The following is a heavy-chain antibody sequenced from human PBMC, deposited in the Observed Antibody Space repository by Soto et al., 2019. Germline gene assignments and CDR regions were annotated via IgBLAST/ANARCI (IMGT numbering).Heavy chain of an antibody. CDR1: GFTFSSYG. V-gene: IGHV3-30*03. Sequence: PGGFLSLSCAASGFTFSSYGMHWVRQAPGKGLEWEAVISYDGSNKYYADSVKGRFTISRDNSKNTLYLQMNSLRAEDTAVYYCAREHRETTVTFYYYYGMDVWGQGTTVTVSS. J-gene: IGHJ6*02. CDR3: AREHRETTVTFYYYYGMDV. CDR2: ISYDGSNK. D-gene: IGHD4-4*01.